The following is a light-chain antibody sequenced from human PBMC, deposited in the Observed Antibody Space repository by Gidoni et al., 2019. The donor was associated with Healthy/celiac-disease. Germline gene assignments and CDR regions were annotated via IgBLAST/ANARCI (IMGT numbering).Light chain of an antibody. V-gene: IGLV3-1*01. Sequence: SYELTQPPSVSVSPGQAASITCSGDKLGDKYACWYQQKPGQSPVLVIYQDSKRPSGIPERFSGSNSGNTATLPISGTQAMDEADYYCQAWDSSFVVFGGGTTLTVL. CDR1: KLGDKY. CDR2: QDS. CDR3: QAWDSSFVV. J-gene: IGLJ2*01.